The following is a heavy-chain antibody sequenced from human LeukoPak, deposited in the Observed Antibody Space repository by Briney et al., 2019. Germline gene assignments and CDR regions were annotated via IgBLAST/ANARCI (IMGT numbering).Heavy chain of an antibody. CDR2: IFSGGST. CDR1: GFTVRSND. Sequence: PGGSLRLSCAASGFTVRSNDMNWVRQAPGKGLEWVSVIFSGGSTYYADSVKGRFTISRDNSKNTLYLQMNSLRAEDTAVYYCAKDGTSGWYVGNWFDPWGQGTLVTVSS. V-gene: IGHV3-66*01. CDR3: AKDGTSGWYVGNWFDP. J-gene: IGHJ5*02. D-gene: IGHD6-19*01.